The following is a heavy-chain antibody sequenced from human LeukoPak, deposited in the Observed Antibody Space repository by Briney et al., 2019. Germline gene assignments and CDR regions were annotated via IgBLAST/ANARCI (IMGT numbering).Heavy chain of an antibody. Sequence: SETLSLTCTVSGGSISSSSYYWGWIRQPPGKGLGWIGSIYYSGSTYYNPSLKSRVTISVDTSKNQFSLKLSSVTAADTAVYYCARLTEIVVVPAADYWGQGTLVTVSS. V-gene: IGHV4-39*01. CDR2: IYYSGST. CDR1: GGSISSSSYY. J-gene: IGHJ4*02. CDR3: ARLTEIVVVPAADY. D-gene: IGHD2-2*01.